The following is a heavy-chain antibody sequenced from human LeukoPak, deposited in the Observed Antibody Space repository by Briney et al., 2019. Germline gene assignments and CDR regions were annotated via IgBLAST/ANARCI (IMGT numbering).Heavy chain of an antibody. J-gene: IGHJ4*02. V-gene: IGHV5-51*01. D-gene: IGHD3-22*01. Sequence: GESLKISCKGSGYSFTSYWIVWVRQMPGKGLEWMGIIYPGDSDTRYSPSFQGQVTISADKSISTAYLQWSSLKASDTAMYYCARQRYDSSGYYYVWAYWGQGTLVTVSS. CDR1: GYSFTSYW. CDR2: IYPGDSDT. CDR3: ARQRYDSSGYYYVWAY.